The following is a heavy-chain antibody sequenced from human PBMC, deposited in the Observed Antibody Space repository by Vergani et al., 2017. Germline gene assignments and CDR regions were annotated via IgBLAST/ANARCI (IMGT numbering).Heavy chain of an antibody. J-gene: IGHJ6*03. Sequence: QVQLVQSGAEVKKPGASVKVSCKASGYTFTSYDINWVRQATGQELEWMGWMNPNSGNTGYAQKFQGRVTMTRNTSISTAYMELSNPRYEDTAVYYCARERSYGCNSKYSYYIDVRGQGTPVTVSS. CDR2: MNPNSGNT. CDR3: ARERSYGCNSKYSYYIDV. V-gene: IGHV1-8*01. D-gene: IGHD4-23*01. CDR1: GYTFTSYD.